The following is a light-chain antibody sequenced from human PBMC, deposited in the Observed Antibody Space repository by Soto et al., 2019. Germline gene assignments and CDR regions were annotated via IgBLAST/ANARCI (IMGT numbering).Light chain of an antibody. V-gene: IGKV1-5*03. CDR3: QHWHDYSWT. J-gene: IGKJ1*01. Sequence: DIHMTQSPSTLSASVGDRLTITCRTSQNISIWLAWYQQKPGKAPNLLIYKTSSLDTGVPSRFSGSGSGTEFTLTISILQPDDFATYYCQHWHDYSWTFGQGTKVEVK. CDR1: QNISIW. CDR2: KTS.